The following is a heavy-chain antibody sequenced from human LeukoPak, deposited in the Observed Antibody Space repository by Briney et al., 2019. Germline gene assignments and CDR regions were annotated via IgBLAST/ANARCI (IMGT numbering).Heavy chain of an antibody. D-gene: IGHD5-18*01. V-gene: IGHV4-38-2*02. J-gene: IGHJ4*02. CDR2: IYHSGST. Sequence: PSETLSLTCAVSGYSISSGYYWGWIRQPPGKGLEWIGSIYHSGSTNYNPSLKSRVTISVDTSKNQFSLKLSSVTAADTAVYYCARDKGRGYSYGNFDYWGQGALVTVSS. CDR1: GYSISSGYY. CDR3: ARDKGRGYSYGNFDY.